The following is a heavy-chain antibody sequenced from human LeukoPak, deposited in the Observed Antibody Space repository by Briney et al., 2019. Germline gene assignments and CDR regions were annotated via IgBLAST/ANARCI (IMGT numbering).Heavy chain of an antibody. J-gene: IGHJ4*02. Sequence: NPSETLSLTCAVYGGSFSGYYWSWTRQPPGKGLEWIGEINHSGSTNYNPSLKSRVTISVDTSKNQFSLKLSSVTAADTAVYYCARVTPVSPMYYYGSGSLGYWGQGTLVTVSS. CDR3: ARVTPVSPMYYYGSGSLGY. V-gene: IGHV4-34*01. CDR2: INHSGST. D-gene: IGHD3-10*01. CDR1: GGSFSGYY.